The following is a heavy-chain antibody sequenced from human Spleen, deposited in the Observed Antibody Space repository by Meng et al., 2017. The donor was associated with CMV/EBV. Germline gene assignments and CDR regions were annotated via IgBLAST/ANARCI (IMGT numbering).Heavy chain of an antibody. D-gene: IGHD5-12*01. J-gene: IGHJ4*02. Sequence: GGSLRLSCAASGFTFSSYWMHWVRQAPGKGLVWVSRINSDGSSTSYADSVKGRFTISRDNAKNSLYLQMNSLRAEDTAVYYCAREGYSGYPGDYWGQGTLVTVSS. CDR2: INSDGSST. CDR3: AREGYSGYPGDY. CDR1: GFTFSSYW. V-gene: IGHV3-74*01.